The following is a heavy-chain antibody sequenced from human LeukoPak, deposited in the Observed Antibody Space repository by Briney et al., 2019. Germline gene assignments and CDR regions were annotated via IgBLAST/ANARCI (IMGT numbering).Heavy chain of an antibody. J-gene: IGHJ4*02. CDR1: GGSITSRSNH. V-gene: IGHV4-39*01. Sequence: SETLSLTCTVSGGSITSRSNHWGWIRQPPGKGLEWIGTIYYSGTTYYDQSLKSRVTISVDTPENQFSLKLSSVTAADTAVYYCARHRLSYNSDSHASEFDSWGQGALVTVSS. D-gene: IGHD3-22*01. CDR3: ARHRLSYNSDSHASEFDS. CDR2: IYYSGTT.